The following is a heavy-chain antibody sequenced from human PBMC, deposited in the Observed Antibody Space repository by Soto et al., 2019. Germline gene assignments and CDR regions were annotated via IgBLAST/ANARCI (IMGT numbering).Heavy chain of an antibody. CDR3: ARDDFWSGYTYYYYGMDV. CDR1: GGTFSSYA. Sequence: QVQLVQSGAEVKKPGSSVKVSCKASGGTFSSYAISWVRQAPGQGLEWMGGNIPIFGTANYAQKFQGRVTINADESTSTAYMELSSLRSEDTAVYYCARDDFWSGYTYYYYGMDVWGQGTTVTVSS. J-gene: IGHJ6*02. CDR2: NIPIFGTA. D-gene: IGHD3-3*01. V-gene: IGHV1-69*01.